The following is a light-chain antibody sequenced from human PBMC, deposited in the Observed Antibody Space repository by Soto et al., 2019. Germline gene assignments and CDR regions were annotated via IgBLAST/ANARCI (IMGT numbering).Light chain of an antibody. CDR2: GNS. J-gene: IGLJ3*02. Sequence: QAVVTQSPSVSGAPGQRVTISCTGSSSNIGATYHVHWYQQLPGTAPKLLIYGNSNRPSGVPDRFSGSKSGTSASLAITGLQAEDEADYYCQSYDSSLSGSVFGGGTKLTVL. V-gene: IGLV1-40*01. CDR1: SSNIGATYH. CDR3: QSYDSSLSGSV.